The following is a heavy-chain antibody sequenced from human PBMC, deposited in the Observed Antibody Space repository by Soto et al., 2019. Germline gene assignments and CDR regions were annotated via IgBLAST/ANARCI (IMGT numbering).Heavy chain of an antibody. CDR1: GFTFSNYA. CDR2: LSGSGGST. D-gene: IGHD2-21*01. CDR3: AKDWVIGPPAPSY. V-gene: IGHV3-23*01. Sequence: GGSLRLSCAASGFTFSNYAMSWVRQAPGKGLEWVSGLSGSGGSTYYADSVKGRFTISRDNSKNTLYLQMNSLRAEDTAVYYCAKDWVIGPPAPSYWGQGTLVTVSS. J-gene: IGHJ4*02.